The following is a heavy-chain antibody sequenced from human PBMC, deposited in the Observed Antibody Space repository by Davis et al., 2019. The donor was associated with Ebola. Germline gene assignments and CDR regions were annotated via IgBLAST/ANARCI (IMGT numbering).Heavy chain of an antibody. CDR2: ISAYNGNT. D-gene: IGHD3-3*01. CDR1: GYTFTSYG. CDR3: ARSDQTYYDFWSGYYRSYYGMDV. V-gene: IGHV1-18*01. Sequence: ASVKVSCKASGYTFTSYGISWVRQAPGQGLEWMGWISAYNGNTNYAQKLQGRVTMNTDTSTSTAYMELRSLRSDDTAVYYCARSDQTYYDFWSGYYRSYYGMDVWGQGTTVTVS. J-gene: IGHJ6*02.